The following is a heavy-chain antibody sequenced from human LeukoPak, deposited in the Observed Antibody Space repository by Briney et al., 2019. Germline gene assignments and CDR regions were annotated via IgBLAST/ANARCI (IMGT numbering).Heavy chain of an antibody. V-gene: IGHV4-59*01. D-gene: IGHD3-22*01. Sequence: SETLSLTCTVSGGSITSYYWSWIRQPPGKGLEWIGYIYSSGSTNCNPSLKSRVTISVDTPKNQFSLKLSSVTAADTAVYYCARDPSGYYDSSGYLWGQGTLVTVSS. CDR3: ARDPSGYYDSSGYL. J-gene: IGHJ5*02. CDR1: GGSITSYY. CDR2: IYSSGST.